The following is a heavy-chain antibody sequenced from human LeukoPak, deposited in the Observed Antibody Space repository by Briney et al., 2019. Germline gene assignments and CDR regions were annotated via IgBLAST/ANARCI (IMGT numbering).Heavy chain of an antibody. V-gene: IGHV3-7*01. CDR1: GFTFSRYW. CDR3: AELGITMIGGV. Sequence: GGSLRLSCAASGFTFSRYWMSWVRQAPGEGLEWVASINQDESAKYYVDSVKGRFTISRDNAKNSLYLQMNSLRAEDTAVYYCAELGITMIGGVWGKGTTVTISS. CDR2: INQDESAK. D-gene: IGHD3-10*02. J-gene: IGHJ6*04.